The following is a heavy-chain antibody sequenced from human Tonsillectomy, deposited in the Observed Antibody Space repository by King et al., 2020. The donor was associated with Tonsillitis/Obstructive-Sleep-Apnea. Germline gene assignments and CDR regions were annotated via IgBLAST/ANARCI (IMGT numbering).Heavy chain of an antibody. J-gene: IGHJ4*02. CDR3: AQDLSLAR. CDR2: ISYNGSNI. V-gene: IGHV3-30*18. CDR1: GFTFSNYG. D-gene: IGHD2/OR15-2a*01. Sequence: VQLVESGGGVVQPGRSLRLSCAASGFTFSNYGMHWVRQAPGKGLECVAVISYNGSNIYHADSVKGRFTISRDNSKNTLYLQMSSLRAEDTALYYCAQDLSLARWGQGTLVTVSS.